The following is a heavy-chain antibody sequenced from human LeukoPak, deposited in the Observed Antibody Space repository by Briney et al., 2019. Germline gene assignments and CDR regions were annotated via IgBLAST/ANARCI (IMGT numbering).Heavy chain of an antibody. CDR2: IKQNGGEK. D-gene: IGHD2-21*02. CDR3: ARVRGDYYFDY. CDR1: GFTFSNYW. J-gene: IGHJ4*02. V-gene: IGHV3-7*03. Sequence: GGSLRLSCAASGFTFSNYWMSWVRQAPGKGLEWVANIKQNGGEKYYVDSVKGRFTISRDNAKNSLYLQMNSLRAEDTAVCYCARVRGDYYFDYWGQGTLVTVSS.